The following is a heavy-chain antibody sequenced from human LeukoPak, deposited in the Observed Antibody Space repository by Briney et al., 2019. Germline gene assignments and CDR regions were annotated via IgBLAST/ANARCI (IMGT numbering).Heavy chain of an antibody. V-gene: IGHV1-2*02. CDR1: GYTFTSYY. CDR2: INPNSGGT. CDR3: ASGGIAVAGSSYYYYYYMDV. D-gene: IGHD6-19*01. J-gene: IGHJ6*03. Sequence: ASVKVSCKASGYTFTSYYMHWVRQAPGQGLEWMGWINPNSGGTNYAQKFQGRVTMTRDTSISTAYMELSRLRSDDTAVYYCASGGIAVAGSSYYYYYYMDVWGKGTTVTVSS.